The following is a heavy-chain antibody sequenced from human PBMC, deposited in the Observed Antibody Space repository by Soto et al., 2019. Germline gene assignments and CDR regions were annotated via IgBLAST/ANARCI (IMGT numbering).Heavy chain of an antibody. CDR1: GFTFDDYA. Sequence: EVQVVESGGGLVPPGRSLRLSCAASGFTFDDYAIHWVRQAPGKGLEWVSGISWNSGSIAYADSVKGRFTISRDNAKNSLYLQMNSLRAEDTALYYCGKDMGSGYGYTMDVWGQGTTVTVSS. D-gene: IGHD5-12*01. CDR2: ISWNSGSI. J-gene: IGHJ6*02. CDR3: GKDMGSGYGYTMDV. V-gene: IGHV3-9*01.